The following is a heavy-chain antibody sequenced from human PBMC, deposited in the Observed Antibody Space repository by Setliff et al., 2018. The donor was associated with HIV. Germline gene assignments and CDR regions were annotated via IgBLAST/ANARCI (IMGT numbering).Heavy chain of an antibody. CDR2: VSSRGDT. V-gene: IGHV4-4*07. CDR1: DSGTYY. D-gene: IGHD4-17*01. Sequence: PSETLSLTCTVSDSGTYYWSWIRQPAGKGLEWIGRVSSRGDTNYNPSLKSRVTMSVDTSKNQFSLKLTSVTASDTAVYYWARAAAGNTGPFDLWGQGSPVTVSS. J-gene: IGHJ4*02. CDR3: ARAAAGNTGPFDL.